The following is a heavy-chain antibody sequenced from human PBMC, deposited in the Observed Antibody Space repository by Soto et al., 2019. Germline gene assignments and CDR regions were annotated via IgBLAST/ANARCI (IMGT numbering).Heavy chain of an antibody. Sequence: EVQLVESGGDLVQPGGSLRLSCAASGFTFSTYWMHWVHQAPGKGLLWVSRIKTDGTYATYAESVKGRFTISRDNAKNTLYLPMTSLRVDDMAVYYCAAGGSGDYANWGQGNVVTVSS. D-gene: IGHD3-22*01. CDR3: AAGGSGDYAN. J-gene: IGHJ4*02. CDR1: GFTFSTYW. CDR2: IKTDGTYA. V-gene: IGHV3-74*01.